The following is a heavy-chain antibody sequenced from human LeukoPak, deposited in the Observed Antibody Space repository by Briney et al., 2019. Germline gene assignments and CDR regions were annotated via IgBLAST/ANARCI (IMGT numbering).Heavy chain of an antibody. CDR1: GYTLTELS. CDR2: FDPEDGET. CDR3: ATDPRGYYYDSSGYDY. D-gene: IGHD3-22*01. V-gene: IGHV1-24*01. J-gene: IGHJ4*02. Sequence: ASVKVSCKVSGYTLTELSMHWVRRAPGKGLEWMGGFDPEDGETIYAQKFQGRVTMTEDTSTDTAYMELSSLRSEDTAVYYCATDPRGYYYDSSGYDYWGQGTLVTVSS.